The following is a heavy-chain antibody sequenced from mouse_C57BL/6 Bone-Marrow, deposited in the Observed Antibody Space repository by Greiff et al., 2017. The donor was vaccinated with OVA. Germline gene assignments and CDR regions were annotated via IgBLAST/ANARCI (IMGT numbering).Heavy chain of an antibody. V-gene: IGHV5-17*01. CDR3: ARLDYYGSSYYWYFDV. J-gene: IGHJ1*03. D-gene: IGHD1-1*01. CDR1: GFTFSDYG. CDR2: ISSGSSTI. Sequence: EVKLQESGGGLVKPGGSLKLSCAASGFTFSDYGMHWVRQAPEKGLEWVAYISSGSSTIYYADTVKGRFTISRDNAKNTLFLQRTSLRSEDTAMYYCARLDYYGSSYYWYFDVWGTGTTVTVSS.